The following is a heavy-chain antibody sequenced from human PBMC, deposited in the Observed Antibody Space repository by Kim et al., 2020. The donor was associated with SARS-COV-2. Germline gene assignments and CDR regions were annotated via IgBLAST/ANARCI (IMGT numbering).Heavy chain of an antibody. V-gene: IGHV4-30-2*04. CDR3: ARWIAAAGTLGSNWFDP. D-gene: IGHD6-13*01. J-gene: IGHJ5*02. Sequence: LKSRVTISWDTSKNHFSLELSSVTAADTAVYYCARWIAAAGTLGSNWFDPWGQGTLVTVSS.